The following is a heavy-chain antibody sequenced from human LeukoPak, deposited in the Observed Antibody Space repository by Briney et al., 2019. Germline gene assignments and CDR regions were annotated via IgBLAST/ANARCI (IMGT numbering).Heavy chain of an antibody. CDR3: ARAPRPPEQVLDY. D-gene: IGHD1-14*01. V-gene: IGHV1-3*01. CDR2: INAGNGNT. Sequence: EASVKVSCKASGYTFTSYAMHWVRQAPGQRLEWMGWINAGNGNTKYSQKFQGRVTITRDTSASTAYMELSSLRSEDTAVYYCARAPRPPEQVLDYWGQGTLVTVSS. J-gene: IGHJ4*02. CDR1: GYTFTSYA.